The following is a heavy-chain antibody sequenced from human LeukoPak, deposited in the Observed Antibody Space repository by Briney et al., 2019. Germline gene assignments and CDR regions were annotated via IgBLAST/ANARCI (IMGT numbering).Heavy chain of an antibody. D-gene: IGHD5-18*01. Sequence: PGGSLRLSCAASGFTFSSYGMHWVRQAPGKGLEWVAVISYDGSNKYYADSVKGRFTISRDNSKNTLYLQMNSLRAEDTAVYYCDVNSYGMGYWGQGTLVTVSS. CDR1: GFTFSSYG. CDR2: ISYDGSNK. V-gene: IGHV3-30*03. J-gene: IGHJ4*02. CDR3: DVNSYGMGY.